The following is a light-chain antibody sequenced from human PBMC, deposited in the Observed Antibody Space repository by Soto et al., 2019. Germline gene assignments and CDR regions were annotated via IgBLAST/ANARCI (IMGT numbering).Light chain of an antibody. CDR1: SSDFGGYNY. J-gene: IGLJ1*01. CDR3: SSYAKGSTLYV. CDR2: DVS. Sequence: QSVLTQPASVSASPGQSITISCTGTSSDFGGYNYVSWYQQQPGKAPKLMIYDVSHRPSGVSNRFAGSKSGNTASLTISGLQAEDEADYYCSSYAKGSTLYVFGTGTKLTVL. V-gene: IGLV2-14*01.